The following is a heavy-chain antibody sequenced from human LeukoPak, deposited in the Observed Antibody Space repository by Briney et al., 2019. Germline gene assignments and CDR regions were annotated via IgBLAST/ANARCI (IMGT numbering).Heavy chain of an antibody. J-gene: IGHJ4*02. Sequence: ASVKVSCKASEYTFTSYYMHWVRQAPGQGLEWMGIINPSGGRTRHGTELRGSVTMTRDTSTSSVYMDLSSLRYEDTAIYYCARGTHTSNYGYYFDSWGQGTLVTVSS. CDR2: INPSGGRT. CDR3: ARGTHTSNYGYYFDS. V-gene: IGHV1-46*01. D-gene: IGHD2-2*01. CDR1: EYTFTSYY.